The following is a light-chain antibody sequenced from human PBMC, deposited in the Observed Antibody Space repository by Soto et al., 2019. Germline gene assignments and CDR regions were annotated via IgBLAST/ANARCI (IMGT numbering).Light chain of an antibody. CDR3: MQALQTHT. CDR2: LGS. J-gene: IGKJ2*01. Sequence: DIVMTQSPLSLPVTPGEPASISCRSSQSLLHSNGYNYLDWYLQKPGQSLQLLIYLGSNRSSGVPDRFSGSGSGTDFTLKISRVEAEDVGVYYCMQALQTHTFGQGTKVDIK. CDR1: QSLLHSNGYNY. V-gene: IGKV2-28*01.